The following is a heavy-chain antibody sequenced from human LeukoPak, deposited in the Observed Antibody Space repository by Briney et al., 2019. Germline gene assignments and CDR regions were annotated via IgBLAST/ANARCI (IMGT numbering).Heavy chain of an antibody. J-gene: IGHJ4*03. CDR3: SKGGYDYVEIGYFDY. CDR2: IVASSGAT. V-gene: IGHV3-23*01. CDR1: GFSFSNYA. Sequence: GGSLRLSCAASGFSFSNYAMNWVRQAQGKGLEWVSLIVASSGATFYADSVKVRFTISRDKSKNTLYLQMKSLRAEDTAVYYCSKGGYDYVEIGYFDYWGQGALVTVSS. D-gene: IGHD5-12*01.